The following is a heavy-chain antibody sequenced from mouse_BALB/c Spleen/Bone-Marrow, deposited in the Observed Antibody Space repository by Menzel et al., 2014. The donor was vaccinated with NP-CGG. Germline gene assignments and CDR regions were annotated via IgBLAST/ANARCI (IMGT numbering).Heavy chain of an antibody. J-gene: IGHJ4*01. CDR1: GYTFTNYY. D-gene: IGHD1-2*01. Sequence: VQLQESGAELVKPGASVKLSCKASGYTFTNYYIYWVKQRHGQGLEWIGGINPSNGCTKFNEKFKNKDTLTIDKSSSTAYIQLSSLRSEDSAVYYCSRHYYITPYYAMNYWGQGPSVNVST. CDR2: INPSNGCT. CDR3: SRHYYITPYYAMNY. V-gene: IGHV1S81*02.